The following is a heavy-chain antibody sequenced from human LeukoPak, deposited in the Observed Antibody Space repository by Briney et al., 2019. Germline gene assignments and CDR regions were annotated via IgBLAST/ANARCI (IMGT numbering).Heavy chain of an antibody. CDR1: GGSISSYY. CDR3: ASSPYSGYELYGMDV. CDR2: IYYSGST. V-gene: IGHV4-59*01. Sequence: SETLSLTCTVSGGSISSYYWSWIRQPPGKGLEWIGYIYYSGSTNYNPSLKSRVTISVDTSKNQFSLKLSSVTAADTAVYYCASSPYSGYELYGMDVWGQGTTVTVSS. J-gene: IGHJ6*02. D-gene: IGHD5-12*01.